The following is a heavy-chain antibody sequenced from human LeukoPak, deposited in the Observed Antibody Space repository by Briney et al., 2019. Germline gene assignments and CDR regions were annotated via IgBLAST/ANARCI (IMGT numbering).Heavy chain of an antibody. J-gene: IGHJ4*02. CDR3: ARGIFFGVVNGQFDY. V-gene: IGHV4-34*01. Sequence: PSETLSLTCAVYGGSFSGYYWSWIRQPPGKGLEWIGEINHSGSTNYNPSLKSRVTISVDTSKNQFSLKLSSVTAADTAVYYCARGIFFGVVNGQFDYWGQGTLVTVSS. CDR1: GGSFSGYY. D-gene: IGHD3-3*01. CDR2: INHSGST.